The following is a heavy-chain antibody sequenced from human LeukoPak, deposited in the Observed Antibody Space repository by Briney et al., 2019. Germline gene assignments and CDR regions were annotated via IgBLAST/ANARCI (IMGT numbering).Heavy chain of an antibody. CDR1: GGSISSSNW. CDR3: ARVLLWFGEKAFDI. J-gene: IGHJ3*02. D-gene: IGHD3-10*01. Sequence: SSETLSLTCAVSGGSISSSNWWSWARQPPGMGLEWIGEIYHSGSTNYNPSLKSRVTISVDKSKNQFSLKLSSVTAADTAVYYCARVLLWFGEKAFDIWGQGTMVTVSS. CDR2: IYHSGST. V-gene: IGHV4-4*02.